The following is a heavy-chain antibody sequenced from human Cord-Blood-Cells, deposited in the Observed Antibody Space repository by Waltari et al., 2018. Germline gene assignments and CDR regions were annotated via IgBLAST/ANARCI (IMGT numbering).Heavy chain of an antibody. CDR1: GGTFSSYA. Sequence: QVQLVQSGAEVKKPGSSVKVSCKASGGTFSSYAISWVRQAPGQGLGWMGGIIPTFGIATYAQKFQGRVTITADESTSTAYMELSSLRSEDTAVYYCARGSGILTGSAFDIWGQGTMVTVSS. V-gene: IGHV1-69*12. D-gene: IGHD3-9*01. CDR3: ARGSGILTGSAFDI. J-gene: IGHJ3*02. CDR2: IIPTFGIA.